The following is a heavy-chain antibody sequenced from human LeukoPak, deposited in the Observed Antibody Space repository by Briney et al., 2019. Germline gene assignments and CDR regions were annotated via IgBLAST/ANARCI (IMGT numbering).Heavy chain of an antibody. J-gene: IGHJ4*02. CDR1: GASVSSGQSY. CDR2: IYTSGST. V-gene: IGHV4-61*02. D-gene: IGHD6-6*01. Sequence: PSETLSLTCTVSGASVSSGQSYWSWIRQPAGKGLEWIGRIYTSGSTNYNPSLKSRVTMSVDTSKNQFSLKLSSVTAADTAVYYCARGGTKYSSSSDYWGQGTLVTVSS. CDR3: ARGGTKYSSSSDY.